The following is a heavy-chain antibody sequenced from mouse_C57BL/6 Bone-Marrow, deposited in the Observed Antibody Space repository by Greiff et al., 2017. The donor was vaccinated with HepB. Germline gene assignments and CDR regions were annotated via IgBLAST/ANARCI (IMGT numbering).Heavy chain of an antibody. CDR2: ISSGGDYI. CDR1: GFTFSSYA. J-gene: IGHJ3*01. D-gene: IGHD3-2*02. V-gene: IGHV5-9-1*02. CDR3: TRERLRGFAY. Sequence: EVHLVESGEGLVKPGGSLKLSCAASGFTFSSYAMSWVRQTPEKRLEWVAYISSGGDYIYYADTVKGRFTISRDNARNTLYLQMSSMKSEDTAMYYCTRERLRGFAYWGQGTLVTVSA.